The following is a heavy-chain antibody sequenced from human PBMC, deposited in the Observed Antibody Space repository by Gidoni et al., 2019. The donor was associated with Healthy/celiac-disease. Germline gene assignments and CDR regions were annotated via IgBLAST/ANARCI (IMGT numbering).Heavy chain of an antibody. CDR1: GFTFISYG. V-gene: IGHV3-33*01. D-gene: IGHD2-15*01. CDR2: IWYDGSNK. J-gene: IGHJ5*02. Sequence: QVQLVESGGGVVQPGRSLRLSCAASGFTFISYGMHWVRQAPGKGLEWVAVIWYDGSNKYYADSGKGRFTISRDNSKNTLYLQMNSLRAEDTAVYYCARGGCSGGSCYSGWFDPWGQGTLVTVSS. CDR3: ARGGCSGGSCYSGWFDP.